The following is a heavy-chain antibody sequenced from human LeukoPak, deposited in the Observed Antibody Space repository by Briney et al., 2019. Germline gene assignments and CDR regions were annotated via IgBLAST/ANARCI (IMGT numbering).Heavy chain of an antibody. D-gene: IGHD3-9*01. CDR1: GFSLCNAW. J-gene: IGHJ3*02. V-gene: IGHV3-15*01. Sequence: SVGCLRLSCVDPGFSLCNAWMSWGRQALGTRVGWGGRINSKIDGGTTDHAAPMKGRSTMSRDDSKTTLYLQMNSLNTEETAVYYCTTSGILTRVHAFDIWGQGTMVTVSS. CDR2: INSKIDGGTT. CDR3: TTSGILTRVHAFDI.